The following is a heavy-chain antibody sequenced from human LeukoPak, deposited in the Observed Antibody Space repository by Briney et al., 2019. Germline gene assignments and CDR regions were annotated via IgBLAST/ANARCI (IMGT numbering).Heavy chain of an antibody. Sequence: SETLSLTCAVYGGSFSGYYWSRIRQPPGKGLEWIGEINHSGSTNYNPSLKSRVTISVDTSKNQFSLKLSSVTAADTAVYYCASSYDSSGYYSYFDYWGQGTLVTVSS. V-gene: IGHV4-34*01. D-gene: IGHD3-22*01. CDR2: INHSGST. CDR3: ASSYDSSGYYSYFDY. J-gene: IGHJ4*02. CDR1: GGSFSGYY.